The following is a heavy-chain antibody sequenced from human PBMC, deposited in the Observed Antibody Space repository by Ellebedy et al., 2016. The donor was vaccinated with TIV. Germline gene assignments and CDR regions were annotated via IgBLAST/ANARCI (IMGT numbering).Heavy chain of an antibody. Sequence: MPSETLSLTCTVSGGSISNYYWGWVRQPPGKGLEWIGTVYYSGTTQYNPSLKSRVTISVDTSRAQFSLKMTSVTAADTAVYYCARGYYNSGHYFSPGEWGRGTLVTVSS. CDR3: ARGYYNSGHYFSPGE. V-gene: IGHV4-39*07. CDR2: VYYSGTT. J-gene: IGHJ4*01. D-gene: IGHD3-3*01. CDR1: GGSISNYY.